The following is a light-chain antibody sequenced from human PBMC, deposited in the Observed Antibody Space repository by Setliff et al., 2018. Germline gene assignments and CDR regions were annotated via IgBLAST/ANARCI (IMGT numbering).Light chain of an antibody. CDR3: SSYTTSGTYV. J-gene: IGLJ1*01. Sequence: QSVLTQPAAVSGSPGQWITISCSGTSSDVGGYNYVSWYQQHPGKAPKLMIYDVTNRPSGISNRFSGSKSCNTASLTISGLQAEDDADYYCSSYTTSGTYVFGTGTKVTVL. CDR1: SSDVGGYNY. CDR2: DVT. V-gene: IGLV2-14*03.